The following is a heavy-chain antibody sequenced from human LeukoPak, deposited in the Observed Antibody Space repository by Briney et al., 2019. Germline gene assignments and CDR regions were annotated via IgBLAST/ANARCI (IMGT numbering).Heavy chain of an antibody. D-gene: IGHD2-8*01. Sequence: GGSLRLSCAASGFTVSSNYMSWVRQAPGKGLEWVSYISSSGSTIYYADSVKGRFTISRDNARNSVYLQMNSLRAEDTAVYYCARLMFLWPPIYFDYWGQGTLVTVSS. V-gene: IGHV3-11*04. CDR1: GFTVSSNY. J-gene: IGHJ4*02. CDR3: ARLMFLWPPIYFDY. CDR2: ISSSGSTI.